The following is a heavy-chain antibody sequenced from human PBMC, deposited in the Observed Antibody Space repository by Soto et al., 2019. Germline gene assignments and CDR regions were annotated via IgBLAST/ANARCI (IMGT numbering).Heavy chain of an antibody. Sequence: EVQLLESGGGLVQPGGSLRLSCAASGFTFNNYAMTWVRQAPGKGLEWVSAISGGGDTTAYADSVKGRFTVSRDGSKNTLYLQMSSLRAEDTALYYCAHGRRGSRSLPPRVDFWGQATLVTVSS. CDR1: GFTFNNYA. V-gene: IGHV3-23*01. CDR3: AHGRRGSRSLPPRVDF. D-gene: IGHD3-10*01. CDR2: ISGGGDTT. J-gene: IGHJ4*02.